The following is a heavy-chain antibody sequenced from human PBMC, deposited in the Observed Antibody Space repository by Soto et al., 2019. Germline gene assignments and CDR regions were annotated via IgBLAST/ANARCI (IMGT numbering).Heavy chain of an antibody. J-gene: IGHJ4*02. CDR1: GGSISNYY. CDR3: ARTLPPIDY. Sequence: SETLSLTCTVSGGSISNYYWTWIRQPPGKGLEWIGYIYYSGTTNYNPSLKSRVTISVDTSKNQFSLKLSSVTAADTAVYYCARTLPPIDYWGQGTLVTVSS. D-gene: IGHD1-26*01. CDR2: IYYSGTT. V-gene: IGHV4-59*01.